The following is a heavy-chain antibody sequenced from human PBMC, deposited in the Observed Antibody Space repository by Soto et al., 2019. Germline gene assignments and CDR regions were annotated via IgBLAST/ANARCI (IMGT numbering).Heavy chain of an antibody. CDR3: AREAGDPNWLDP. CDR2: IYYSGST. V-gene: IGHV4-59*01. Sequence: ASETLSLTCTVSGGSISSYYWSWIRQPPGKGLEWIGYIYYSGSTNYNPSLKSRVTISVDTSKNQFSLKLSSVTAADTAVYYCAREAGDPNWLDPWGQGTLVTVSS. D-gene: IGHD3-16*01. J-gene: IGHJ5*02. CDR1: GGSISSYY.